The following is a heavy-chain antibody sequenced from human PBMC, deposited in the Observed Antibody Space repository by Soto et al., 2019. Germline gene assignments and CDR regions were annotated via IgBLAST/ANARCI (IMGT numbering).Heavy chain of an antibody. D-gene: IGHD3-16*02. CDR3: ARRTSFLGAFDY. CDR1: GFSFDKYA. J-gene: IGHJ4*02. CDR2: VAAGGGHA. Sequence: GGSLRLSCVASGFSFDKYAMAWVRQAPGKGLEWVSHVAAGGGHAYYAESVKGRFTISRDNSKNTLFLQINTLRADDTAIYFCARRTSFLGAFDYWGQGVLVTVSS. V-gene: IGHV3-23*01.